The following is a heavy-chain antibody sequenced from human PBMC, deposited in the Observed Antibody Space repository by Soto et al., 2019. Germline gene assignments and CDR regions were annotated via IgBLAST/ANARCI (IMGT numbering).Heavy chain of an antibody. Sequence: ASVKVSCKASGYTFTNFGVTWVRRAPGQGLEWMGWISAYTDTPNYAQKFQGSVTMTIDTSTSTAYMDLRSLTSDDTAVYYCARGIPGVEAWFDPWGQGTLVTVSS. CDR2: ISAYTDTP. D-gene: IGHD2-2*01. V-gene: IGHV1-18*01. CDR1: GYTFTNFG. J-gene: IGHJ5*02. CDR3: ARGIPGVEAWFDP.